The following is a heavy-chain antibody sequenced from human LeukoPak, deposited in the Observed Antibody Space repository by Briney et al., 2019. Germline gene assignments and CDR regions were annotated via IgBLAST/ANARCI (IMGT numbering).Heavy chain of an antibody. D-gene: IGHD3-22*01. CDR1: GFIFSSYG. CDR3: AKAAVDYYDSSGYYYFDY. V-gene: IGHV3-30*02. Sequence: GGSLRLSCAASGFIFSSYGMHWVRQAPGKGLEWVTFIRYDGSNKYYADSVKGRFTISRDNSKNTLYLQINSLRAEDTAIYYCAKAAVDYYDSSGYYYFDYWGQGTLVTVSS. J-gene: IGHJ4*02. CDR2: IRYDGSNK.